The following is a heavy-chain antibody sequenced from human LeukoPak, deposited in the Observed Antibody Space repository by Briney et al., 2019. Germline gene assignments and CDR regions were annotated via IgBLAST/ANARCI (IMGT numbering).Heavy chain of an antibody. CDR1: GYTLSEYF. V-gene: IGHV1-2*02. Sequence: GASVKVSCKAPGYTLSEYFMHWVRQAPGQGLEWMGWIKPNSGDTKYAEKFQGRVTMTRDTSTAYMELRRLISDDTAVYYCTRDWGPNSGNFHYDAFDIWGQGTMVTVSS. D-gene: IGHD1-26*01. CDR2: IKPNSGDT. CDR3: TRDWGPNSGNFHYDAFDI. J-gene: IGHJ3*02.